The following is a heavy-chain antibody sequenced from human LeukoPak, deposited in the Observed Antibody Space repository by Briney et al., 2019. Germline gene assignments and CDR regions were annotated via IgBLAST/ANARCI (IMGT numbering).Heavy chain of an antibody. D-gene: IGHD3-16*01. CDR1: GFTFSRIG. Sequence: GGSLRLSCAASGFTFSRIGMSWVRPAPGKGLEWVSAISVSGASTNYAYSVKGRFTISRDNSKNTLYLQMNSLRAEDTAVYYCAKEAELGLYYFDFWGQGTLVTVSS. CDR3: AKEAELGLYYFDF. V-gene: IGHV3-23*01. J-gene: IGHJ4*02. CDR2: ISVSGAST.